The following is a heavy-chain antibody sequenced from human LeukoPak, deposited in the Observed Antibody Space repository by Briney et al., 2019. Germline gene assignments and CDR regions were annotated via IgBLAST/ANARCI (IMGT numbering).Heavy chain of an antibody. CDR2: IYHSGST. CDR3: ARQDGSYFDY. J-gene: IGHJ4*02. D-gene: IGHD3-10*01. CDR1: GGSIGSYY. Sequence: SETLSLTCTVSGGSIGSYYWSWIRQPPGKGLEWIGSIYHSGSTYYNPSLKSRVTISVDTSKNQFSLKLSSVTAADTAVYYCARQDGSYFDYWGQGTLVTVSS. V-gene: IGHV4-59*04.